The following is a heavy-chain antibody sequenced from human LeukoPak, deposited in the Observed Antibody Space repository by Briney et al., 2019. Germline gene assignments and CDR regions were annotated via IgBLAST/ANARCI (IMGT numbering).Heavy chain of an antibody. CDR3: AGGPGYSSGWAFDY. J-gene: IGHJ4*02. CDR2: IYSGGST. V-gene: IGHV3-66*01. D-gene: IGHD6-19*01. CDR1: GFTVSSYY. Sequence: GSLRLSCAASGFTVSSYYMSWVRQPPGKGLEWVSVIYSGGSTYYADSVKGRFTISRDNSKNTLHLQMNSLRAEDTAVYYCAGGPGYSSGWAFDYWGQGTLVTVSS.